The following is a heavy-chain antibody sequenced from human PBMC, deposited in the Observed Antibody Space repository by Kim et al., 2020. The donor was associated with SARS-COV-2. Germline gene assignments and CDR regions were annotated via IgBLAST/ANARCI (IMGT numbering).Heavy chain of an antibody. Sequence: GGSLRLSCAASGFNFNTFAMTWVRQAPGKGLEWVSHISGSGGITYYADSVRGRFTMSRGNSKNTLYLQMNSLRAEDTAVYYCAKDGSVTAALYFFDYWG. D-gene: IGHD2-15*01. J-gene: IGHJ4*01. V-gene: IGHV3-23*01. CDR2: ISGSGGIT. CDR3: AKDGSVTAALYFFDY. CDR1: GFNFNTFA.